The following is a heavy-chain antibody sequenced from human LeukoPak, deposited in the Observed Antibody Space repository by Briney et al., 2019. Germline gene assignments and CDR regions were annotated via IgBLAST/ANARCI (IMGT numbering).Heavy chain of an antibody. Sequence: ASVKVSCKASGYTFTSYGISWVRQAPGQGPEWMGWISAYNGNTNYAQKLQGRVTMTTDTSTSTAYMELRSLRSDDTAVYYCARVRSRITMIVVVVPDPDNFDYWGQGTLVTVSS. CDR2: ISAYNGNT. D-gene: IGHD3-22*01. CDR1: GYTFTSYG. CDR3: ARVRSRITMIVVVVPDPDNFDY. V-gene: IGHV1-18*01. J-gene: IGHJ4*02.